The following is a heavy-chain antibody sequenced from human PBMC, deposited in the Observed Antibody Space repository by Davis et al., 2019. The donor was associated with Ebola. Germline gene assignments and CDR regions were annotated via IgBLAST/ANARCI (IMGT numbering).Heavy chain of an antibody. V-gene: IGHV4-34*01. CDR3: ARELVIRKGWFDP. CDR1: SGSFSGYY. Sequence: GSLRLSCAVYSGSFSGYYWSWIRQSPGKGLEWIGEISHTGDTNYNPSLKSRVIISVDTSKNQFSLKLSSVTAADTAVYYCARELVIRKGWFDPWGQGTLVTVSS. J-gene: IGHJ5*02. CDR2: ISHTGDT. D-gene: IGHD3-9*01.